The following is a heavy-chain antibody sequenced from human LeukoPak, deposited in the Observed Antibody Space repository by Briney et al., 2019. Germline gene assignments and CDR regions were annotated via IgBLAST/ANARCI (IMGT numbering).Heavy chain of an antibody. CDR2: ISTTSLNT. Sequence: GGSLRLSCAASGFTFSSYAMNWVRQAPGKGLQWVSVISTTSLNTYYADSVKGRFTISRDNAKNSLYLQMNSLRAEDTAVYYCARRPRDYGDYSGFDYWGQGTLVTVSS. D-gene: IGHD4-17*01. J-gene: IGHJ4*02. V-gene: IGHV3-21*01. CDR1: GFTFSSYA. CDR3: ARRPRDYGDYSGFDY.